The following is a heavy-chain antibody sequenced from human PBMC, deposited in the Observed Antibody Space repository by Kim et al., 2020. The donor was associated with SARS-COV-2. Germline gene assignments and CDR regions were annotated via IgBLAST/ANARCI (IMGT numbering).Heavy chain of an antibody. CDR2: IYSGGTT. CDR3: ARYYSSGWYRY. J-gene: IGHJ4*02. V-gene: IGHV3-66*01. CDR1: GFTVSNNY. D-gene: IGHD6-19*01. Sequence: GGSLRLSCAVSGFTVSNNYMTWVRQAPGKRLEWVSVIYSGGTTDYADSVKGRFTISRDNSKNTVYLQMNSLRGEDMAVYYCARYYSSGWYRYWGQGTLVTVSS.